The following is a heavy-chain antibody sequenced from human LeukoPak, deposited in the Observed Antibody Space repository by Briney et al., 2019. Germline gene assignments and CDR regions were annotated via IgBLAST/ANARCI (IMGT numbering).Heavy chain of an antibody. CDR1: GYTFTSYG. J-gene: IGHJ6*02. V-gene: IGHV1-18*01. CDR3: ARVSRNIVATIDNGFHYYYYYGMDV. D-gene: IGHD5-12*01. CDR2: ISAYNGNT. Sequence: GASVKVSCKASGYTFTSYGISWVRQAPGQGLEWMGWISAYNGNTNYAQKLQGRVTMTTDTSTSTAYMELRSLRSDDTAVYYCARVSRNIVATIDNGFHYYYYYGMDVWGQGTTVTVSS.